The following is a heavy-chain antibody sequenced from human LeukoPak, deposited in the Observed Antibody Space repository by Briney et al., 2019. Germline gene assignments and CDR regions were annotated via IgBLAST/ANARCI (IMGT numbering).Heavy chain of an antibody. J-gene: IGHJ4*02. CDR1: GFTFSSYA. V-gene: IGHV3-23*01. D-gene: IGHD6-19*01. CDR3: AKGASVAGLDY. CDR2: ISSGGGCT. Sequence: PGGSLRLSCAASGFTFSSYAMSWVRQAPGKGLQWVSAISSGGGCTYYADSVKGRFTISRDNSKNTLYLQMNSLRAEDTAVYYCAKGASVAGLDYWGQGTLVTVSS.